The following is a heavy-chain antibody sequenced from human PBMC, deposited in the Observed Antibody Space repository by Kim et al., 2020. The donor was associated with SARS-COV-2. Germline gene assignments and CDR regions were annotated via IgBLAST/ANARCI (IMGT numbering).Heavy chain of an antibody. V-gene: IGHV1-69*13. J-gene: IGHJ5*02. CDR3: ARALRANYYDSSGYYYWFDP. CDR2: IIPIFGTA. CDR1: GGTFSSYA. Sequence: SVKVSCKASGGTFSSYAISWVRQAPGQGLEWMGGIIPIFGTANYAQKFQGRVTITADESTSTAYMELSSLRSEDTAVYYCARALRANYYDSSGYYYWFDPWGQGTLVTVSS. D-gene: IGHD3-22*01.